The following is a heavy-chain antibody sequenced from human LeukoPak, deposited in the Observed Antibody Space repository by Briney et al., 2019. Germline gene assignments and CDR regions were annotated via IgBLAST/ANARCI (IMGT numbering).Heavy chain of an antibody. CDR3: ARDLNYDSSGYPGN. CDR2: ISSSSSYI. CDR1: GFTFSSYS. V-gene: IGHV3-21*01. Sequence: PGGCLRLSCAASGFTFSSYSMNWVRQAPGKGLEWVSSISSSSSYIYYADSVEGRFTISRDNAKNSLYLQMNSLRAEDTAVYYCARDLNYDSSGYPGNWGQGTLVTVSS. D-gene: IGHD3-22*01. J-gene: IGHJ4*02.